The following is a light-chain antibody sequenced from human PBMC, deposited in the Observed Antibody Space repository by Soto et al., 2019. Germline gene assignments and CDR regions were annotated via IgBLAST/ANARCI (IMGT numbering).Light chain of an antibody. Sequence: QSALTQPASVSGSPGQSITISCTGTSSDVGGYSYVSWYQQHPGKAPKLMIYEVSNRPSGVSNRFSGSKSGNTASLTISGLQAEDEADYYCISYTSSSTKVFGGGTQLTVL. CDR1: SSDVGGYSY. CDR3: ISYTSSSTKV. V-gene: IGLV2-14*01. CDR2: EVS. J-gene: IGLJ3*02.